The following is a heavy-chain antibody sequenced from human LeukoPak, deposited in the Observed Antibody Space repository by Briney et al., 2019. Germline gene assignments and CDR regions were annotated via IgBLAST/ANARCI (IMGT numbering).Heavy chain of an antibody. CDR3: ARYSSSTWLGFDC. CDR1: GGSISTNY. D-gene: IGHD6-13*01. Sequence: PSETLSLTCTVSGGSISTNYWSWIRQPPGKGLEWIGYIYYSGSTNYNPSLKSRVTISMDTSKSQFSLKLSSVTAADTAIYYCARYSSSTWLGFDCWGQGTLVTVSS. J-gene: IGHJ4*02. CDR2: IYYSGST. V-gene: IGHV4-59*13.